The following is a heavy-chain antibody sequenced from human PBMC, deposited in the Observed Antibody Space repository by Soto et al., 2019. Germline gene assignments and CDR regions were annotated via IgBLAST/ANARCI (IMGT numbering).Heavy chain of an antibody. D-gene: IGHD2-15*01. CDR3: ARLCSGGSCYHAFDI. CDR1: GGSISSSSYY. J-gene: IGHJ3*02. CDR2: IYYSGST. V-gene: IGHV4-39*01. Sequence: QLQLQESGPGLVKPSETLSLTCTVSGGSISSSSYYWGWIRQPPGKGLEWIGSIYYSGSTYYNPSLKSRVTISVDTSKNQFSLKLSSVTAADTAVYYCARLCSGGSCYHAFDIWGQGTMVTVSS.